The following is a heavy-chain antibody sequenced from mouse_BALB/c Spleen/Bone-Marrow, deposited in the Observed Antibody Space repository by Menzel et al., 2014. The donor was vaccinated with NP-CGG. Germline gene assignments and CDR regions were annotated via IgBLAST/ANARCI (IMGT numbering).Heavy chain of an antibody. D-gene: IGHD2-14*01. J-gene: IGHJ3*01. Sequence: VQLQQSGAELVKPGASVKLSCTASGFNIKDTYMHWVKQRPEQGLEWIGRIDPANGNTKYDPKFQGMATIIADTSSNTAYLQLSSLTSEDTAVYYCATYYRYDRRFAHWGQGTLVTVSA. CDR3: ATYYRYDRRFAH. CDR2: IDPANGNT. V-gene: IGHV14-3*02. CDR1: GFNIKDTY.